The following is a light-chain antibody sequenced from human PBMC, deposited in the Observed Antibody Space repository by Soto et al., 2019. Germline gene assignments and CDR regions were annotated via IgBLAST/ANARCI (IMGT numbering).Light chain of an antibody. CDR2: GAS. V-gene: IGKV3-20*01. J-gene: IGKJ4*01. CDR3: QQYGSSPLT. Sequence: EIVLTQSPGTLSLSPGERATLSCRASQSVPDNNLAWYQQNPGQAPRLLIYGASSSATGVPDRFSGSGSGTDFTLTISSLEPEDFAVYFCQQYGSSPLTFGGGNKVEIK. CDR1: QSVPDNN.